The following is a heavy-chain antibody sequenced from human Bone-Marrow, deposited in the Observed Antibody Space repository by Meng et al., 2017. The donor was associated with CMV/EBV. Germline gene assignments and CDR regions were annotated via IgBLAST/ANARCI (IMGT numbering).Heavy chain of an antibody. CDR3: ASYPYSGSYCVDY. J-gene: IGHJ4*02. D-gene: IGHD1-26*01. V-gene: IGHV4-39*01. CDR1: GGSISSSHYY. Sequence: SETLSLTCTVSGGSISSSHYYWGWIRQPPGKGLEWIGSFYYSGSTYYNPSLNSRVTMSVDTSKNQFSLKLSSVTAADTAVYYCASYPYSGSYCVDYWGQGTLVTVSS. CDR2: FYYSGST.